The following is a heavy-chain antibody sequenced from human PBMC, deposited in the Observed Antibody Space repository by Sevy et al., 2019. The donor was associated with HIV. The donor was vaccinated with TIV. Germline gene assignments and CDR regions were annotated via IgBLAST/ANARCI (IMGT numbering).Heavy chain of an antibody. CDR3: ASGGFLGGGAFDI. CDR2: IYSGGST. Sequence: GGSLRLSCAASGFTVSSNYMSWVRQAPGKGLEWVSVIYSGGSTYYADSVKGRLTISKDNSKNTLYLQMNSLRAEDTAVYYCASGGFLGGGAFDIWGQGTMVTVSS. D-gene: IGHD3-3*01. J-gene: IGHJ3*02. CDR1: GFTVSSNY. V-gene: IGHV3-53*01.